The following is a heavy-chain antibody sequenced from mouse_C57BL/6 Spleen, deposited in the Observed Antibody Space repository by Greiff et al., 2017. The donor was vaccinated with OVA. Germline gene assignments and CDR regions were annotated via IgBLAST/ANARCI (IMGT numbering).Heavy chain of an antibody. V-gene: IGHV1-80*01. CDR3: ARGDPYYFDY. J-gene: IGHJ2*01. CDR1: GYAFSSYW. Sequence: VQRVESGAELVKPGASVKISCKASGYAFSSYWMNWVKQRPGKGLEWIGQIYPGDGDTNYNGKFKGKATLTADKSSSTAYMQLSSLTSEDSAVYFCARGDPYYFDYWGQGTTLTVSS. CDR2: IYPGDGDT. D-gene: IGHD2-13*01.